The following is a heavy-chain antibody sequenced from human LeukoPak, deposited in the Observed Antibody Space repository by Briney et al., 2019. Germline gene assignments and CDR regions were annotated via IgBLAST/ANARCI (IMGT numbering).Heavy chain of an antibody. V-gene: IGHV1-18*01. CDR3: ATHLKMVRGADLDY. CDR1: GYTFTSYG. J-gene: IGHJ4*02. Sequence: ASVEVSCKASGYTFTSYGISWVRQAPGQGLEWMGWISAYNGNTNYAQKLQGRVTMTTDTSTSTAYMELRSLRSDDTAAYYCATHLKMVRGADLDYWGQGTLVTVSS. D-gene: IGHD3-10*01. CDR2: ISAYNGNT.